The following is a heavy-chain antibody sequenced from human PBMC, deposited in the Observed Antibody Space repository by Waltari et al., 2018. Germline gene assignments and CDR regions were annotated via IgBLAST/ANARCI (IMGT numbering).Heavy chain of an antibody. Sequence: EVQLVESGGGLVQPGRSLRLSCAASGFTFDDYAMHWVRQAPGKGREVVSGISWNSGNIGYADSVKGRFTISRDNAKNSLYLQMNSLRTGDTALYYCAKGHSGSYGLDSWGQGTLVTVSP. CDR1: GFTFDDYA. V-gene: IGHV3-9*01. CDR3: AKGHSGSYGLDS. D-gene: IGHD1-26*01. CDR2: ISWNSGNI. J-gene: IGHJ4*02.